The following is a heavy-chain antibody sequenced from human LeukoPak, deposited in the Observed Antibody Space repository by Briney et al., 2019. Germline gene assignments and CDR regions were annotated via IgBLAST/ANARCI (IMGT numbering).Heavy chain of an antibody. V-gene: IGHV4-34*01. Sequence: NSSETLSLTCAVYGGSFSGYYWSWIRQPPGKGLEWIGEINHSGSTNYNPSLKSRVTISVDTSKNQFSLKLNSVTAADTAVYYCARRGDFWGQGTLVTVSS. CDR1: GGSFSGYY. J-gene: IGHJ4*02. CDR2: INHSGST. CDR3: ARRGDF. D-gene: IGHD3-10*01.